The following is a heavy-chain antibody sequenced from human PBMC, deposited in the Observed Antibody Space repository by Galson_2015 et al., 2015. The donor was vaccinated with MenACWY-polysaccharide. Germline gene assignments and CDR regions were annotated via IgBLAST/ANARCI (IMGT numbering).Heavy chain of an antibody. V-gene: IGHV1-18*01. J-gene: IGHJ4*02. CDR1: GYTFTSYG. CDR3: ARDFLSTVTTRPGY. D-gene: IGHD4-17*01. CDR2: ISVYNGNT. Sequence: SCKASGYTFTSYGISWVRQAPGQGLEWMRWISVYNGNTKYAQNLQGRVTMTTDTSTSTAYMELRSLRSDDTAVYYCARDFLSTVTTRPGYWGQGTLVTVSS.